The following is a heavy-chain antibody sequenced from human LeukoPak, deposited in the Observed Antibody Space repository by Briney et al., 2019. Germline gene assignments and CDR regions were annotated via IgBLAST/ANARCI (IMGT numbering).Heavy chain of an antibody. CDR2: ISGSGGST. D-gene: IGHD4-17*01. Sequence: GGSLRLSCTASGFTFNNHAMNWVRQAPGKGLEWVSAISGSGGSTYYADSVKGRFTISRDNSKNTLYLQMNSLRAEDTAVYYCAKDRGDYVEYFQHWGQGTLVTVSS. CDR3: AKDRGDYVEYFQH. CDR1: GFTFNNHA. J-gene: IGHJ1*01. V-gene: IGHV3-23*01.